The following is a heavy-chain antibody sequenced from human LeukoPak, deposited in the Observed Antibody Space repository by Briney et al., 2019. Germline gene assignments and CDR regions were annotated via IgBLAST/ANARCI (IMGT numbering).Heavy chain of an antibody. CDR2: IIPIFGTA. V-gene: IGHV1-69*05. J-gene: IGHJ4*02. CDR3: ARIYSGYDQNFDY. CDR1: GGTFNSYA. Sequence: SVTVSCKASGGTFNSYAISWVRQAPGQGREWMGGIIPIFGTANYAQKFQGRVTITTDESTSTAYMELSSLRSEDTAVYYCARIYSGYDQNFDYWGQGTLVTVSS. D-gene: IGHD5-12*01.